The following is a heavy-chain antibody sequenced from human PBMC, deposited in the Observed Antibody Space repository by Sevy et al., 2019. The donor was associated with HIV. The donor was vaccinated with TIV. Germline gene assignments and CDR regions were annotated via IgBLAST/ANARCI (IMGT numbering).Heavy chain of an antibody. D-gene: IGHD3-22*01. V-gene: IGHV4-59*13. Sequence: SDTLSLTCTVSGGSISSYYWSWIRQPPGKGLEWIGYIYYSGSTNYNPSLKSRVTISVDTSKNQFSLKLSSVTAADTAVYYCARDLSHYYDSSGYYYYYGMDVWGQGTTVTVSS. CDR2: IYYSGST. CDR3: ARDLSHYYDSSGYYYYYGMDV. J-gene: IGHJ6*02. CDR1: GGSISSYY.